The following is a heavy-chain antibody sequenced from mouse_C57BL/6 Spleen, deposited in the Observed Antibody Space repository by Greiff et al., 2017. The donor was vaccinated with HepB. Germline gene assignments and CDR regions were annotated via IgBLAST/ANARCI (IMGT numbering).Heavy chain of an antibody. Sequence: DVKLVESGAELVRPGASVKLSCTASGFNIKDDYMHWVKQRPEQGLEWIGWIDPENGDTEYASKFQGKATITADTSSNTAYLQLSSLTSEDTAVYYCTGTTPSWDFDVWGTGTTVTVSS. CDR2: IDPENGDT. CDR3: TGTTPSWDFDV. J-gene: IGHJ1*03. D-gene: IGHD1-1*01. CDR1: GFNIKDDY. V-gene: IGHV14-4*01.